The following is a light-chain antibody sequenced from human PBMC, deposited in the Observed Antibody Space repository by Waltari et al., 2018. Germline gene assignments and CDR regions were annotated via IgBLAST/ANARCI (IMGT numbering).Light chain of an antibody. CDR2: DAS. J-gene: IGKJ4*01. CDR3: QQFDTLPPS. Sequence: IQMTLSPSSLSASVGDRVTITCQASQDINNFLNWYQQKPGRAPSPLIYDASNLETGVPSRFSGSGSGTHCTLTISSLQTEDSATYYCQQFDTLPPSFGGGTKVEI. CDR1: QDINNF. V-gene: IGKV1-33*01.